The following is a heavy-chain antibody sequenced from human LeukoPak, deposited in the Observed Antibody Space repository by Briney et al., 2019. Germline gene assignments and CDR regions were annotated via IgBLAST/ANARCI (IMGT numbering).Heavy chain of an antibody. CDR3: ARGEEPYGDYEGPFDY. J-gene: IGHJ4*02. D-gene: IGHD4-17*01. CDR2: IVPIFGTA. CDR1: GGTFSSYA. Sequence: SVKVSCKASGGTFSSYAISWVRQAPGQGLEWMGGIVPIFGTANYAQKFQGRVTITADESTSTAYMELSSLRSEDTAVYYCARGEEPYGDYEGPFDYWGQGTLITVSS. V-gene: IGHV1-69*13.